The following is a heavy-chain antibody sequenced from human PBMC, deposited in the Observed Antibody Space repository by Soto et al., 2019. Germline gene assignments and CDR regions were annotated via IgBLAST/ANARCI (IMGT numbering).Heavy chain of an antibody. CDR1: GFIFGDSA. CDR2: ISSSSSTI. Sequence: PGGSLRLSCAGSGFIFGDSAMSWVRQAPGKGLEWVSYISSSSSTIYYADSVKGRFTISRDNAKNSLNLQMNSLRAEDTAVYCCARDYSSYGPFDYWGQGTLVTVSS. V-gene: IGHV3-48*01. J-gene: IGHJ4*02. CDR3: ARDYSSYGPFDY. D-gene: IGHD5-18*01.